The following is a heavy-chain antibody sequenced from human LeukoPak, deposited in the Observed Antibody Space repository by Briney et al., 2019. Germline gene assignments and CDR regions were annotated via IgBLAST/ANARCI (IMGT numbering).Heavy chain of an antibody. J-gene: IGHJ3*02. CDR1: GYTFTRYS. V-gene: IGHV7-4-1*02. D-gene: IGHD3-22*01. Sequence: ASVKDSCKASGYTFTRYSMNWVRQAPGQRLEWMGWSNTNTGDPTYVQGFTGRFVFSLDTSVSTTYLQISSIKAEDIAVYYCATSYYYDSSGSTGGAFDIWGQGTMVTVSS. CDR3: ATSYYYDSSGSTGGAFDI. CDR2: SNTNTGDP.